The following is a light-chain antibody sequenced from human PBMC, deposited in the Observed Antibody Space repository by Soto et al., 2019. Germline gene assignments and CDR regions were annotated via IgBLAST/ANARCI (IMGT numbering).Light chain of an antibody. J-gene: IGKJ1*01. CDR1: QSVSSSY. Sequence: EIVLTQSPGTLSLSPGERATLSCRASQSVSSSYLAWYQQKPGQAPRLLIYGASSWATGIPDRFSGSGSGTDFTLTISRLXXEDFAVYYCQQYGSSPPWTFGQGTKVEX. CDR3: QQYGSSPPWT. CDR2: GAS. V-gene: IGKV3-20*01.